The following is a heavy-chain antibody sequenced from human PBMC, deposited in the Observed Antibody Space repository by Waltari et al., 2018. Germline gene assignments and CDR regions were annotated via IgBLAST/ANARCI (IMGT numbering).Heavy chain of an antibody. CDR1: GFTISNNY. J-gene: IGHJ3*01. Sequence: EVQLVESGGGLVQPGGSLRLSCVASGFTISNNYMTWVRQAPGQGLEWVAVIYSEGDTYYADSVKGRFSISRDISKNTVYLQLSSLRADDTAVYYCAVVTTGKAFDLWGQGTMVTVSS. CDR2: IYSEGDT. V-gene: IGHV3-66*01. D-gene: IGHD2-21*02. CDR3: AVVTTGKAFDL.